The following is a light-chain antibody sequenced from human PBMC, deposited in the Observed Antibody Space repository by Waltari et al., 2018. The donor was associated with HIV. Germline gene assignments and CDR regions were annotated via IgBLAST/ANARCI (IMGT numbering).Light chain of an antibody. Sequence: QSVLRQPPSVSGAPGQRVTISCTGRSSNIGAGSDLHGYQQLPGTAPKLLSFGNNNRPSGVPDRFSGSKSGTSASLAITVLQAEEEADYYCQSYDSSLSGWVFGGGTKLTVL. CDR2: GNN. J-gene: IGLJ3*02. CDR1: SSNIGAGSD. V-gene: IGLV1-40*01. CDR3: QSYDSSLSGWV.